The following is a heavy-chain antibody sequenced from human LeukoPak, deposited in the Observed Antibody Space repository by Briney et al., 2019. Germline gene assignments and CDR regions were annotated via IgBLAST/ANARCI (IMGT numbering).Heavy chain of an antibody. D-gene: IGHD7-27*01. J-gene: IGHJ3*02. CDR2: INPSGGST. CDR3: ARAPRTGDYAFDI. Sequence: SVKVSCKASGYTFTSYYMHCVRQAPGQGLEWTGIINPSGGSTTYAQKFQGRVTVTRDTSTSTVYMELSSLRSEDTAVYYCARAPRTGDYAFDIWGQGTMVTVSS. V-gene: IGHV1-46*01. CDR1: GYTFTSYY.